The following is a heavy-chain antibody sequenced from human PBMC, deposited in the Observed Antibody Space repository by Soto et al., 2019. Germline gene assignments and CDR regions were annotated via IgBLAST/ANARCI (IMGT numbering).Heavy chain of an antibody. Sequence: SETLPLTCTVSGGSISSGGYYWSWIRQHPGKGLEWIGYIYYSGSTYYNPSLKSRVTISVDTSKNQFSLKLSSVTAADTAVYYCARSYSNYVDYWGQGTLVTVSS. V-gene: IGHV4-31*03. CDR2: IYYSGST. D-gene: IGHD4-4*01. CDR1: GGSISSGGYY. CDR3: ARSYSNYVDY. J-gene: IGHJ4*02.